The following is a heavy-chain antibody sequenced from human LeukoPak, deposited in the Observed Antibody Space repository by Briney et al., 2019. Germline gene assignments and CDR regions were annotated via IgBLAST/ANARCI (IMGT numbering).Heavy chain of an antibody. CDR2: IGGRGGST. V-gene: IGHV3-23*01. D-gene: IGHD3-3*01. J-gene: IGHJ4*02. CDR3: ARDPGVVAFHYFDL. Sequence: QPGGSLRLSCAASGFTFSSHAMAWVRQAPGMGLEWVSAIGGRGGSTYYADSVKGRFTISRDNSKNTVYLQMNSLRAEDTAVYYCARDPGVVAFHYFDLWGQGTLVTVSS. CDR1: GFTFSSHA.